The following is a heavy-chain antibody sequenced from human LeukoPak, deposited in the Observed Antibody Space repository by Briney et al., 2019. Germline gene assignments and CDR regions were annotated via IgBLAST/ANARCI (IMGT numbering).Heavy chain of an antibody. CDR2: IPYDGSNK. J-gene: IGHJ6*02. CDR3: ARYYGSGRGYYGLDV. Sequence: PGRSLRLSCEASGFTFSTYGMHWVRQAPGKGLEWITLIPYDGSNKYYADSVKGRFTISRDNSKNTLYLLMNSLRAEDTAVYYCARYYGSGRGYYGLDVWGQGTTVTVFS. D-gene: IGHD3-10*01. CDR1: GFTFSTYG. V-gene: IGHV3-30*03.